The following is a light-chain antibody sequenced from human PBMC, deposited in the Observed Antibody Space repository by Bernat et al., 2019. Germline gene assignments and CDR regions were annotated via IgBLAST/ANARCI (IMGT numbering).Light chain of an antibody. Sequence: QSALTQPRSVSGSPGQSVTISCTGTSSDVGGYNSVSWYQQHPGKAPKLMIYDVSKGPSGVPDRFSGSKSGNTASLTISGLRAEDEADYYCCSYAGSYIRYVFGTGTKVTVL. CDR3: CSYAGSYIRYV. CDR1: SSDVGGYNS. CDR2: DVS. V-gene: IGLV2-11*01. J-gene: IGLJ1*01.